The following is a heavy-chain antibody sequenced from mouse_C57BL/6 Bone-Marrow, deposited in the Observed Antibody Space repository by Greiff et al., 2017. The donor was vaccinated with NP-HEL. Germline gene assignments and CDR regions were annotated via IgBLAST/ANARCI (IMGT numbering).Heavy chain of an antibody. D-gene: IGHD1-1*01. Sequence: VQLQQSGAELVRPGASVKLSCTASGFNIKDDYMHWVKQRPEQGLELIGWIDPENGDTEYASKFQGKATITADTSSNTAYLQLSSLTSEDTAVYYCATSIWYWGSSDYWGQGTTLTVSS. CDR2: IDPENGDT. V-gene: IGHV14-4*01. CDR3: ATSIWYWGSSDY. J-gene: IGHJ2*01. CDR1: GFNIKDDY.